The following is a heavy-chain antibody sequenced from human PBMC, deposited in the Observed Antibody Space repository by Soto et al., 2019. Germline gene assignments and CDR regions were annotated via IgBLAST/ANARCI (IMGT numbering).Heavy chain of an antibody. Sequence: QVQLVQSGAEVKKPGSSVKVSCKTSGGTFSTYSIVWVRQAPGEGLEWMGGIIPIFGTANYAQKFQDRVTITADKTTNPDFMELSSLKSEDKAMYYCASSSGNNYGVGTNYYFDYWGQGTLVTVSS. CDR2: IIPIFGTA. CDR1: GGTFSTYS. CDR3: ASSSGNNYGVGTNYYFDY. J-gene: IGHJ4*02. D-gene: IGHD1-26*01. V-gene: IGHV1-69*06.